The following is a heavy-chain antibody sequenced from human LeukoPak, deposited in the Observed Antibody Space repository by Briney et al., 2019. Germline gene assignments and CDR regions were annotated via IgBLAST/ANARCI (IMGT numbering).Heavy chain of an antibody. CDR2: ISPTYI. J-gene: IGHJ4*02. CDR1: GFTFSDYT. Sequence: GGSLRLSCAASGFTFSDYTMNWVRQAPGKGLEWVSSISPTYIYYADSVKGRFTISRDNAKKSVYLQMNSLRAEDTAVYYCAKEGYFDPKYYFDYWGQGTLVTVSS. D-gene: IGHD3-9*01. V-gene: IGHV3-69-1*01. CDR3: AKEGYFDPKYYFDY.